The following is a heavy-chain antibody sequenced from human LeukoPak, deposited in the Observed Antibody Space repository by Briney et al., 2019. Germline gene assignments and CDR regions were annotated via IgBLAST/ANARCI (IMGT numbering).Heavy chain of an antibody. CDR2: INYSGNT. CDR1: GDSISSYY. D-gene: IGHD4-17*01. CDR3: ARKGRQDYVYFDC. J-gene: IGHJ4*02. V-gene: IGHV4-59*01. Sequence: SETLSLTCTVSGDSISSYYWSWIRQPPGKGLEWMGYINYSGNTNYNPSLKSRVTISVDTSKNQFSLRLTSVTAADTAVYYCARKGRQDYVYFDCWGQGTLVTVSS.